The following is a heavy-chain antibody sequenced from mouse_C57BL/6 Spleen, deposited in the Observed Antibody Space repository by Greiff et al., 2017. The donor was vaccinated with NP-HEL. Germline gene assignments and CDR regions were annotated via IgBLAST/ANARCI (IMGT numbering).Heavy chain of an antibody. CDR3: ARPTTVPHYYAMDY. CDR1: GYTFTSYW. V-gene: IGHV1-55*01. CDR2: IYPGSGST. J-gene: IGHJ4*01. Sequence: QVQLKQSGAELVKPGASVKMSCKASGYTFTSYWITWVKQRPGQGLEWIGDIYPGSGSTNYNEKFKSKATLTVDTSSSTAYMQLSSLTSEDSAVYYCARPTTVPHYYAMDYWGQGTSVTVSS. D-gene: IGHD1-1*01.